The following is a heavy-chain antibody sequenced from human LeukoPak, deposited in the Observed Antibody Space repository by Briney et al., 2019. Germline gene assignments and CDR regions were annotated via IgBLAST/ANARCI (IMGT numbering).Heavy chain of an antibody. V-gene: IGHV3-30*02. Sequence: PGGSLRLSCAASGFTFSNYAMHWVRQAPGKGLEWVAFIRADGSNKYYADSVKGRFTISRDNSKNTLYLQMNSLRAEDTAVYYCAKAPFQLTYNWFDAWGQGTLVTVSS. CDR3: AKAPFQLTYNWFDA. D-gene: IGHD1-1*01. CDR2: IRADGSNK. CDR1: GFTFSNYA. J-gene: IGHJ5*02.